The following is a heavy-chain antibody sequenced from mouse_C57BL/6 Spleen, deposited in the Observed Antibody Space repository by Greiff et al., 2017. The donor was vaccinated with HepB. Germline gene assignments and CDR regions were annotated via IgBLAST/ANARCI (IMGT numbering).Heavy chain of an antibody. CDR2: IDPEDGDT. V-gene: IGHV14-1*01. J-gene: IGHJ4*01. Sequence: VQLQQSGAELVRPGASVKLSCTASGFNIKDYYLHWVKQRPEQGLEWIGRIDPEDGDTEYAPKFQGKATMTADTSSNTAYLQLSSLTSEDKAVYYCNEATVVAPYAMDYWGQGTPVTASS. CDR1: GFNIKDYY. CDR3: NEATVVAPYAMDY. D-gene: IGHD1-1*01.